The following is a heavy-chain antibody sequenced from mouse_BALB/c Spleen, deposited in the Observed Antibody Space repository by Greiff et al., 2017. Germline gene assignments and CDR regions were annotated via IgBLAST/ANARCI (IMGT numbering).Heavy chain of an antibody. V-gene: IGHV1S81*02. Sequence: VQLQQPGAELVKPGASVKMSCKASGYNITSYWMHWVKQRPGQGLEWIGEINPSNGRTNYNEKFKSKATLTVDKSSSTAYLQLSSLTSEYSAVYFCARFTAFLSYVDDWGQGTTLTVSS. CDR1: GYNITSYW. CDR3: ARFTAFLSYVDD. D-gene: IGHD1-1*01. CDR2: INPSNGRT. J-gene: IGHJ2*01.